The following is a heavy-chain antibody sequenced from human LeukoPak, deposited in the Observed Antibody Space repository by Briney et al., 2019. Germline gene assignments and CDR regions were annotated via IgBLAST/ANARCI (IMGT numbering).Heavy chain of an antibody. Sequence: PSETLSLTCTVSGGSISSYYWSWIRQHPGKGLEWIGYIYYSGSTYYNPSLKSRVTISVDTSKNQFSLKLSSVTAADTAVYYCARDPFDYGDYDSFGYWGQGTLVTVSS. CDR3: ARDPFDYGDYDSFGY. D-gene: IGHD4-17*01. CDR1: GGSISSYY. V-gene: IGHV4-59*06. CDR2: IYYSGST. J-gene: IGHJ4*02.